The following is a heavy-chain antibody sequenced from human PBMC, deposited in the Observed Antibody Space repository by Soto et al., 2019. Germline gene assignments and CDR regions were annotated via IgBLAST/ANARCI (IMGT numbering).Heavy chain of an antibody. CDR2: IRAKAYGGTT. D-gene: IGHD2-21*01. CDR1: GFTFGDYG. Sequence: EVQLVESGGGLVQPGRSLRLSCAASGFTFGDYGMSWVRQAPGKGLEWVGFIRAKAYGGTTEYAASVKGRFTFSRDDSKSIAYLQMNSLKTEDTAVYYCTGAGDYSKVDYWGQGTLVTVSS. CDR3: TGAGDYSKVDY. J-gene: IGHJ4*02. V-gene: IGHV3-49*04.